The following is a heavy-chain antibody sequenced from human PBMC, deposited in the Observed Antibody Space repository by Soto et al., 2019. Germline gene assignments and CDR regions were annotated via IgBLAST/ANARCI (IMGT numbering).Heavy chain of an antibody. Sequence: EVQLLESGGGLLQPGGSLRLSCEASGFTFGSYAMSWARQAPGKGLRWVSAISGSGGSTYYADSVKGRFTISRDNSKNTLYLQMNSLRAEDTAVYYCAKDIGDIVVIPASISAYYALHVWGQGTTVTVSS. J-gene: IGHJ6*02. CDR1: GFTFGSYA. V-gene: IGHV3-23*01. D-gene: IGHD2-2*01. CDR2: ISGSGGST. CDR3: AKDIGDIVVIPASISAYYALHV.